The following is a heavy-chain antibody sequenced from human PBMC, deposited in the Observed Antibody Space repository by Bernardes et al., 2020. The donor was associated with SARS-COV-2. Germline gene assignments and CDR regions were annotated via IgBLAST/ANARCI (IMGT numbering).Heavy chain of an antibody. CDR2: IYPIDLDT. CDR1: GYTFTNSW. Sequence: GASLKISCQISGYTFTNSWIALLRQKPGKGLEWVGSIYPIDLDTRNSPSFQGQVTVSVDSSSSTAYLQWSRLGASDTAIYYCARLADFWSGFSAYYFDYWGQGTLVTVSS. D-gene: IGHD3-3*01. V-gene: IGHV5-51*01. CDR3: ARLADFWSGFSAYYFDY. J-gene: IGHJ4*02.